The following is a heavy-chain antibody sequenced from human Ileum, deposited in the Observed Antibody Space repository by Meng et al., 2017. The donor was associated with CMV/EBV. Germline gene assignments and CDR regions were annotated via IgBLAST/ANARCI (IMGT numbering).Heavy chain of an antibody. CDR2: VSSAERTK. V-gene: IGHV3-11*01. CDR3: ARTLCCSSSSSPYAFDI. J-gene: IGHJ3*02. D-gene: IGHD2-2*01. Sequence: GGSLRLSCAASGFTFSDYYMSWIRQAPGKGLEWVSYVSSAERTKHYADSVNGRFTISRDNAKNSLFLQMNSLRAEDTAVYYCARTLCCSSSSSPYAFDIWGQGTGVTVSS. CDR1: GFTFSDYY.